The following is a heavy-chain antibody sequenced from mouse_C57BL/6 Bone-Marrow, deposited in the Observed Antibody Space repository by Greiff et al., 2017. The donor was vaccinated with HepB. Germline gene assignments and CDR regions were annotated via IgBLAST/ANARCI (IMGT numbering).Heavy chain of an antibody. CDR3: AERSASYAMDY. CDR2: INPSSGYT. D-gene: IGHD3-2*02. V-gene: IGHV1-7*01. CDR1: GYTFTSYW. Sequence: QVQFQQSGAELAKPGASVKLSCKASGYTFTSYWMHWVKQRPGQGLEWIGYINPSSGYTKSNQKFKDKATLTADKSSSTAYMQLSSRTYEDSAVYYCAERSASYAMDYWGQGTSVTVSS. J-gene: IGHJ4*01.